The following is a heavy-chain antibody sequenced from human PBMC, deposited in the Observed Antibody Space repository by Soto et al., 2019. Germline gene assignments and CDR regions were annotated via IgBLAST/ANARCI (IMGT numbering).Heavy chain of an antibody. D-gene: IGHD6-13*01. CDR1: GYTFTDYY. J-gene: IGHJ4*02. Sequence: QEQLVQFGAEVKKPGASVVVSCKASGYTFTDYYFHWVRQAPGQGLEWMGWINPNGGDTNYAQKFQGRVTMTRDTSISTAYVELSSLRSDDTAVYYCATVPAAALKEDYWGQGTLVTVSS. CDR3: ATVPAAALKEDY. V-gene: IGHV1-2*02. CDR2: INPNGGDT.